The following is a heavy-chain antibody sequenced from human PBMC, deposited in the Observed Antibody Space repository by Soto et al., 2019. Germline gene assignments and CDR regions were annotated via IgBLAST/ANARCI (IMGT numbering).Heavy chain of an antibody. CDR3: AKDQDFWSPNRFDT. CDR2: ISGSGGST. D-gene: IGHD3-3*01. Sequence: VQLLESGGGLVQPGGSLRLSCAASGFTCSRYAMSWVRQAQGKGLEWVSAISGSGGSTYYADSVKGRFTISRDNSKNTLYLQSNSERAEDTAVYYCAKDQDFWSPNRFDTLGQETLVTVSS. J-gene: IGHJ5*02. V-gene: IGHV3-23*01. CDR1: GFTCSRYA.